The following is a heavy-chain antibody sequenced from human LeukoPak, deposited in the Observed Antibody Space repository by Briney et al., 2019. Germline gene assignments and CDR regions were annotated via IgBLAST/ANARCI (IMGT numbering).Heavy chain of an antibody. D-gene: IGHD5-18*01. J-gene: IGHJ4*02. CDR1: GYSFTSYW. CDR3: ARQTAMGRSGDY. CDR2: IDPSDSET. V-gene: IGHV5-51*01. Sequence: GESLKISCKGSGYSFTSYWIGWVREMPGKGLEWMGIIDPSDSETRYTPSFQGQVTISVDKSLTTADLQWNSLKASDTAMYYCARQTAMGRSGDYWGQGTLVTVSS.